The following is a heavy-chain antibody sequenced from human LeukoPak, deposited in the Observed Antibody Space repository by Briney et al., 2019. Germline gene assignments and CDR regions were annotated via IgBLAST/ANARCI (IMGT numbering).Heavy chain of an antibody. CDR1: GGSISSGSYY. D-gene: IGHD4-17*01. CDR3: AREDYGDYVVDY. Sequence: PSETLSLTCAVSGGSISSGSYYWSWIRQPAGKGLEWIGRIYTSGSTNYNLSLKSRVTISIDTSKNQFSLKLSSVTAADTAVYYCAREDYGDYVVDYWGQGTLVTVSS. J-gene: IGHJ4*02. CDR2: IYTSGST. V-gene: IGHV4-61*02.